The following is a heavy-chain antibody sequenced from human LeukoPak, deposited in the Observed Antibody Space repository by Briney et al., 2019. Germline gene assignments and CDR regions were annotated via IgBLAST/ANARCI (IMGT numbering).Heavy chain of an antibody. CDR1: GFTFSSYG. D-gene: IGHD3-10*01. V-gene: IGHV3-30*18. CDR2: ISYDGSNK. J-gene: IGHJ6*02. CDR3: AKDGGYYGSGSSGYYYYGMDV. Sequence: GGSLRLSCAASGFTFSSYGMHWVRQAPGKGLEWVAVISYDGSNKYYADSVKGRFTISRDNSKNTLYLQMNSLRVEDTAVYYCAKDGGYYGSGSSGYYYYGMDVWGQGTTVTVSS.